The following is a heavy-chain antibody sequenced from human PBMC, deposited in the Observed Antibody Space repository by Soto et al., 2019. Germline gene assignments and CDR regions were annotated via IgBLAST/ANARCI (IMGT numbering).Heavy chain of an antibody. J-gene: IGHJ2*01. Sequence: QVQLVQSGTEVKKPGSSVKVSCKASGGTFSSYAISWVRQAPGQGLEWMGGIIPIFGTANYAQKFQGRVTITADETTSTAYMELSSLRSEDTAVYYCAQTLGLAVAGPGRFDLWGRGTLVTVSS. D-gene: IGHD6-19*01. CDR3: AQTLGLAVAGPGRFDL. V-gene: IGHV1-69*12. CDR2: IIPIFGTA. CDR1: GGTFSSYA.